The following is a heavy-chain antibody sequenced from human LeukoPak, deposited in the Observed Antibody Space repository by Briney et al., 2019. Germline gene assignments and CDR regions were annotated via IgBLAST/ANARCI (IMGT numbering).Heavy chain of an antibody. Sequence: SETLSLTCTVSGGSINSYYWSWIRQPAGKGLEWIGRIYTSGSTNYNPSLKSRVTMSVDTSKKQFSLKLSSVTAADTAVYYCARGNCSSTGCYQEFDYWGQGTLVTVSS. CDR1: GGSINSYY. CDR3: ARGNCSSTGCYQEFDY. V-gene: IGHV4-4*07. J-gene: IGHJ4*02. D-gene: IGHD2-2*01. CDR2: IYTSGST.